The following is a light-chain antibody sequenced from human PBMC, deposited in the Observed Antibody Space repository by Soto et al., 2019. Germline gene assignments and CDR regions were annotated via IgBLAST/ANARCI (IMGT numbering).Light chain of an antibody. CDR1: SSDVGGYNY. V-gene: IGLV2-14*01. J-gene: IGLJ2*01. CDR3: SSYTSSSTYVI. Sequence: QSALTQPASVSGSPGQSITISCTGTSSDVGGYNYVSWYQQHPGKAPKVMIYDVSNRPSGVSNRFSGSKSGNTASLTISGLPAEDEADYYCSSYTSSSTYVIFGRGTKLIVL. CDR2: DVS.